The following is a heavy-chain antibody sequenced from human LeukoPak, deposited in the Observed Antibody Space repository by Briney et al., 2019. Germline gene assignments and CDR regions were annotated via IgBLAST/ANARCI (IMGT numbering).Heavy chain of an antibody. CDR2: INPNSGGT. Sequence: EASVKVSCKASGYTFTGYYIHWVRQAPGQGLEWMGWINPNSGGTNYAQKFQGRVTMTRDTSITTAYMEVKGLKSDDTAVYYCARESLYYYDSSIKQGMDVWGQGTTVTVSS. CDR1: GYTFTGYY. CDR3: ARESLYYYDSSIKQGMDV. V-gene: IGHV1-2*02. J-gene: IGHJ6*02. D-gene: IGHD3-22*01.